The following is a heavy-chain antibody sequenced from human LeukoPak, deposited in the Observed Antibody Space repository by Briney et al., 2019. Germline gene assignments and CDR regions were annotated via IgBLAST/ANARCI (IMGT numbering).Heavy chain of an antibody. D-gene: IGHD6-19*01. CDR3: ARELGPVAVSAGWFDL. V-gene: IGHV1-46*04. CDR2: INPSGDST. J-gene: IGHJ5*02. CDR1: GSSFINYY. Sequence: ASVKLSCKSSGSSFINYYINWVRQAPGQGLEWMGRINPSGDSTRFAQSLQGRLTMTRDMSTSTVYMELNSLRSEDTAVYICARELGPVAVSAGWFDLWGQGTLVTVSS.